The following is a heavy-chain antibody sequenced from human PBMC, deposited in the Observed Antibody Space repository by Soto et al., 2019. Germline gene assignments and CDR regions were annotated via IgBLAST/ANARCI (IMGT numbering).Heavy chain of an antibody. V-gene: IGHV3-64*01. J-gene: IGHJ4*02. CDR2: ISSNGGTT. D-gene: IGHD1-7*01. CDR1: GFTFSSYD. Sequence: EVQLAESGGGMVQPGGSLRLSCVASGFTFSSYDMHWVRQAPGKGLEYVSSISSNGGTTYYGNSVKGRFTISRDNSKNTLYLQMGRLRAEDMAVYYCVRRVSGNYDYWGKGTLVTVSS. CDR3: VRRVSGNYDY.